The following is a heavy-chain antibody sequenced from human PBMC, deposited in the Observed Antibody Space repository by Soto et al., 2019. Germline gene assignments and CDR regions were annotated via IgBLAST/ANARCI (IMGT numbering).Heavy chain of an antibody. CDR2: INPSGGST. V-gene: IGHV1-46*01. CDR3: ARDITSRGWHDDLYFDY. CDR1: GYTFTSCY. D-gene: IGHD1-1*01. J-gene: IGHJ4*02. Sequence: ASVKVSCKASGYTFTSCYMHWVRQAPGQGLEWMGIINPSGGSTSYAQKFQGRVTMTTDTSTSTVYMELSSLRSDDTAVYYCARDITSRGWHDDLYFDYWGQGTLVTVSS.